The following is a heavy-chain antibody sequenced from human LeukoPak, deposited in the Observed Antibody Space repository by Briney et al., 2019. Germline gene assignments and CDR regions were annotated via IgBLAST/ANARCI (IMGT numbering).Heavy chain of an antibody. CDR1: GFTFSSHA. D-gene: IGHD3-22*01. Sequence: GGSLRLSCATSGFTFSSHAMSWVRQAPGKGLEWVSTISDSGGGTNYADSVKGRFTISRDNYKNTLYLQMNSLRAEDTAAYYCAKAPTSGYYYFDYWGQGTLVTVSS. CDR3: AKAPTSGYYYFDY. V-gene: IGHV3-23*01. CDR2: ISDSGGGT. J-gene: IGHJ4*02.